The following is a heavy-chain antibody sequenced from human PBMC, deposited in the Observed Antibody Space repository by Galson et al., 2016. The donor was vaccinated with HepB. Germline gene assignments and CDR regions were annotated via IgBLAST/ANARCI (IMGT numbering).Heavy chain of an antibody. V-gene: IGHV3-23*01. CDR2: ITSSGGTT. J-gene: IGHJ6*03. CDR3: AKEMGWRMEDYYLDG. CDR1: GFSFSTSG. Sequence: SLRLSCAASGFSFSTSGMSWVRQTPGRGLEWVSGITSSGGTTHYADSVKGRFTISRDNSKNTLYLYMNSLRAEDTAIYYCAKEMGWRMEDYYLDGWGKGTMVTVSS. D-gene: IGHD3-3*01.